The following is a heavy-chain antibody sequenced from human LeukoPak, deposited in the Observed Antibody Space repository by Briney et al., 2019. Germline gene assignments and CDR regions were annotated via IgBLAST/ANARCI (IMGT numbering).Heavy chain of an antibody. CDR3: AKDSSGTHLNWFDP. V-gene: IGHV3-23*01. Sequence: GGSLRLSCAASGFTFSSYAMSWVRQAPGKGLEWVSAISGSGGSTYYADSVKGRFTISGDNSKNTLYLQMNSLRAEDTAVYYCAKDSSGTHLNWFDPWGQGTLVTVSS. CDR1: GFTFSSYA. D-gene: IGHD2-2*01. J-gene: IGHJ5*02. CDR2: ISGSGGST.